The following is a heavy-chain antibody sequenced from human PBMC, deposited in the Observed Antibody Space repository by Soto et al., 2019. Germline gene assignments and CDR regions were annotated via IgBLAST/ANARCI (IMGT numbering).Heavy chain of an antibody. Sequence: GGSLRLSCAASGFTFSSYWMHWVRQAPGKGLVWVSRINSDGSSTSYADSVKGRFTISRDNAKNTLYLQMNSLRAEDTAVYYCARVSGAGYDCSGGSCYPSGAFDIWGQGTMVTVSS. J-gene: IGHJ3*02. CDR1: GFTFSSYW. CDR3: ARVSGAGYDCSGGSCYPSGAFDI. CDR2: INSDGSST. D-gene: IGHD2-15*01. V-gene: IGHV3-74*01.